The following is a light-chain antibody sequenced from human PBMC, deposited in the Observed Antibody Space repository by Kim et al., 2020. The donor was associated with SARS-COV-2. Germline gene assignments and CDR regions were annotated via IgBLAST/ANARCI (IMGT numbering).Light chain of an antibody. Sequence: SVSPGQTASITCSGDKLGDKYACWYQQKPGQSPVLVIYQDSKRPSGITERFSGSNSGNTATLTISGTQAMDEADYYCQAWDSSTVVFGGGTKLTVL. CDR1: KLGDKY. CDR3: QAWDSSTVV. J-gene: IGLJ2*01. CDR2: QDS. V-gene: IGLV3-1*01.